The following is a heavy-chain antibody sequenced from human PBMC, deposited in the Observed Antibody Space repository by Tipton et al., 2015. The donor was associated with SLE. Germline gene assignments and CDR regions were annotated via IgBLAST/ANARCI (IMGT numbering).Heavy chain of an antibody. D-gene: IGHD6-25*01. Sequence: SLRLSCAASGFTFSSYAMSWVRQAPGKGLEWVANIKQDGSEKYYVDSVKGRFTISRDNAKNSLYLQMNSLRAEDTAVYYCARVAQREAFDIWGQGTMVTVSS. CDR1: GFTFSSYA. V-gene: IGHV3-7*01. CDR2: IKQDGSEK. CDR3: ARVAQREAFDI. J-gene: IGHJ3*02.